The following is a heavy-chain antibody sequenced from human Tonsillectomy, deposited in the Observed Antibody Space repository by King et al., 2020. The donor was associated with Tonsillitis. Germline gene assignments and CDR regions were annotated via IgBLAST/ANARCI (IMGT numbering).Heavy chain of an antibody. CDR2: IYDSGST. D-gene: IGHD6-13*01. V-gene: IGHV4-59*01. Sequence: HVQLQESGPGLVKPSETLSLTCTVSGGSISSYYWSWIRQPPGKGLEWIGYIYDSGSTNYNPSLKSRGTISVGTSKNQLSLKLSSVTAADTAVYYCARGSNIAAAGTGYYFDYWGQGTLVTVSS. J-gene: IGHJ4*02. CDR3: ARGSNIAAAGTGYYFDY. CDR1: GGSISSYY.